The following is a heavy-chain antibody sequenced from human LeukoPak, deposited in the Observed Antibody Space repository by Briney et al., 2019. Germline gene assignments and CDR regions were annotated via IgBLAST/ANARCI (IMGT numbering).Heavy chain of an antibody. Sequence: PGGSLRLSCAASGFTFSSYAMSWVRQAPGKGLEWVAVISYDGSNKYYADSVKGRFTISRDNSKNTLYLQMNSLRAEDTAVYYCARDQYWSGYAFDIWGQGTMVTVSS. D-gene: IGHD3-3*01. J-gene: IGHJ3*02. CDR3: ARDQYWSGYAFDI. CDR2: ISYDGSNK. CDR1: GFTFSSYA. V-gene: IGHV3-30*01.